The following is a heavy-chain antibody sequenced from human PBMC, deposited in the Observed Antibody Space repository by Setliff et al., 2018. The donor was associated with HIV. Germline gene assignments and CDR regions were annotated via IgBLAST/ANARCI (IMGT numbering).Heavy chain of an antibody. CDR3: AKGGSSWSRFDY. CDR1: RFDFNNYW. V-gene: IGHV3-23*01. D-gene: IGHD6-13*01. CDR2: IGESG. J-gene: IGHJ4*02. Sequence: PGGSLRLSCAASRFDFNNYWMCWVRQAPGKGLDWVSVIGESGYSADSVKGRFTISRDNSKNTLYLQINSLRGEDTAVYYCAKGGSSWSRFDYWGQGTLVTVSS.